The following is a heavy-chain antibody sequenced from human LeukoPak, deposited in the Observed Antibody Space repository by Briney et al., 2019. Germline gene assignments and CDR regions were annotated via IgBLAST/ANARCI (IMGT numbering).Heavy chain of an antibody. CDR3: TTNGYDLDY. CDR1: VVTLCNAR. V-gene: IGHV3-15*01. CDR2: IKSKTDRGTT. Sequence: PRGTLRHSCAAYVVTLCNARVSRVPRAPGKGLGWVGRIKSKTDRGTTDYAAPVKGRFTISRDDSKNTLYLQMNSLKTADTAVYYCTTNGYDLDYWGQGTLVTVSS. D-gene: IGHD5-12*01. J-gene: IGHJ4*02.